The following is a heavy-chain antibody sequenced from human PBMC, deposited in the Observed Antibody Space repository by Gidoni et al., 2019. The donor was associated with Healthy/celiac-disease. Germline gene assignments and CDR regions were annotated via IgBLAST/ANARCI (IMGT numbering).Heavy chain of an antibody. V-gene: IGHV4-59*08. CDR1: GGSISSYY. CDR2: IYYSGST. J-gene: IGHJ3*02. Sequence: QVQLQESGPGLVKPSETLSLPCTVSGGSISSYYWSWIRQPPGKGLEWIGYIYYSGSTNYNPSLKSRVTISVDTSKNQFSLKLSSVTAADTAVYYCARPRAAAGTDDAFDIWGQGTMVTVSS. CDR3: ARPRAAAGTDDAFDI. D-gene: IGHD6-13*01.